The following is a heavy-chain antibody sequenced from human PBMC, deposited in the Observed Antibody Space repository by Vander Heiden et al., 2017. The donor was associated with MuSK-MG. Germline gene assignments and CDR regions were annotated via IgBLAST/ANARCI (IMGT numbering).Heavy chain of an antibody. CDR1: GYTFTDYF. J-gene: IGHJ4*02. V-gene: IGHV1-46*01. D-gene: IGHD3-22*01. CDR3: ARAYDVSGYYAGD. CDR2: INPRGATT. Sequence: QVQLMQSGAEMKRPGASVKVSCKASGYTFTDYFIHWVRQAPGHGLEWVGIINPRGATTNYAQRFQGRVAVTRDTSTSTVYMELSSLTSEDTAIYYCARAYDVSGYYAGDWGQGTLVTVSS.